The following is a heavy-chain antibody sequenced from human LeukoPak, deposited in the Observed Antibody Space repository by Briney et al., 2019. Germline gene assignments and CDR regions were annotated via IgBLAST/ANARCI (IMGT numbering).Heavy chain of an antibody. D-gene: IGHD2-15*01. Sequence: GGSLRLSCAASGFTFSSYAMSWVRQAPGKGLEWVSAISGSGGSTYYADSVKGRFTISRDNSKNTLYLQMNSLRAEDTAVYYCAKYPLMTYCSGGSCYRWGNNWFDPWGQGTPVTVSS. CDR1: GFTFSSYA. CDR2: ISGSGGST. J-gene: IGHJ5*02. V-gene: IGHV3-23*01. CDR3: AKYPLMTYCSGGSCYRWGNNWFDP.